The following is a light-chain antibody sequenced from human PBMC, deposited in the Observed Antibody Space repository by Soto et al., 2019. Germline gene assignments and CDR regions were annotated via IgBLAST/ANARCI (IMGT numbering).Light chain of an antibody. CDR1: RSINSW. CDR2: RAS. V-gene: IGKV1-5*03. J-gene: IGKJ2*01. Sequence: DIQMTQSPSTLSASVGDSVTITCRASRSINSWLAWYQQKPGKAPKLLIYRASTLESGVPSRFSGSGSGTEFTLTISNVQPDDFATYYCHRYRISPYTFGRGTKLEI. CDR3: HRYRISPYT.